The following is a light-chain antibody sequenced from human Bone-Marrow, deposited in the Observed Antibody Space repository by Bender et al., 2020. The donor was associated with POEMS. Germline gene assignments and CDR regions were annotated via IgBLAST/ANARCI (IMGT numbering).Light chain of an antibody. V-gene: IGLV2-14*02. CDR2: EVT. CDR3: TSYTSSATWV. Sequence: QSALTQPASVPGSPGQSITISCTGTSGDIGSYNLVSWYQQYPGKAPKLIIYEVTRRPSGVSTRFSGSKSGNTASLTISGLQAEDEADYYCTSYTSSATWVFGGGTRLTVL. J-gene: IGLJ3*02. CDR1: SGDIGSYNL.